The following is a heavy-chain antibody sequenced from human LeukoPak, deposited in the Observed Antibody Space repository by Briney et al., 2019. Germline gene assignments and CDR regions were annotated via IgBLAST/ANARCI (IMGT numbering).Heavy chain of an antibody. CDR3: ARDSVYGSGYPYYFDY. Sequence: GGSLRLSCAASGFTFSSYAMHWVRQAPGKGLEWVAVISYDGSNKYYADSVKGRFTISRDNSKNTLYLQMNSLRAEDTAVYYCARDSVYGSGYPYYFDYWGQGTLVAVSS. CDR2: ISYDGSNK. CDR1: GFTFSSYA. V-gene: IGHV3-30-3*01. J-gene: IGHJ4*02. D-gene: IGHD3-3*01.